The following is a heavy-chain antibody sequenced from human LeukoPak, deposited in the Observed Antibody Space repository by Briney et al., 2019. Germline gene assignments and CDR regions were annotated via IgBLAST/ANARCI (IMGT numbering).Heavy chain of an antibody. CDR3: VKRELYIVATT. CDR1: GFTSSSNA. J-gene: IGHJ5*02. CDR2: ISPGGSP. Sequence: GASLRLSCAASGFTSSSNAMGWVRQAPGKELEWVSAISPGGSPYYADSVKGRFTISRDNSKNTLYLQMNSLRAEDTAVYYCVKRELYIVATTWGQGTLVTVSS. V-gene: IGHV3-23*01. D-gene: IGHD5-12*01.